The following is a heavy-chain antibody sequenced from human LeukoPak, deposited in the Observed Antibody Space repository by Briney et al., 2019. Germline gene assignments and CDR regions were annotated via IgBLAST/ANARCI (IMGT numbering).Heavy chain of an antibody. J-gene: IGHJ5*02. CDR3: TWDGDYGIWFDP. Sequence: PGGSLRLSCAASGFTFSNAWMSWVRQAPGKGLEWVGLIKRKTDGGTTDYAAPVKGRFTISRDDSKNTLYLQMNSLKTEDTALYYCTWDGDYGIWFDPWGQGTLVTVSS. CDR2: IKRKTDGGTT. CDR1: GFTFSNAW. D-gene: IGHD4-17*01. V-gene: IGHV3-15*01.